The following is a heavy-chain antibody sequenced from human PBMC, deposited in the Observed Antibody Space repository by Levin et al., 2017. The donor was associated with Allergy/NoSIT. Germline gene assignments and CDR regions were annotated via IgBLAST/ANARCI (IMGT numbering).Heavy chain of an antibody. Sequence: LVASVKVSCKASGYTFTGYYMHWVRQAPGQGLEWMGWINPNSGGTNYAQKFQGRVTMTRDTSISTAYMELSRLRSDDTAVYYCAREEGYGSGSYIPWMSGMDVWGQGTTVTVS. D-gene: IGHD3-10*01. J-gene: IGHJ6*02. CDR2: INPNSGGT. CDR3: AREEGYGSGSYIPWMSGMDV. V-gene: IGHV1-2*03. CDR1: GYTFTGYY.